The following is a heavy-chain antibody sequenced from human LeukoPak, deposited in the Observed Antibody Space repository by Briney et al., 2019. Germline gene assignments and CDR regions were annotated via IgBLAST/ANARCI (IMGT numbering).Heavy chain of an antibody. CDR3: VYSSGWYDIDAFDI. CDR1: GGSISSGGFY. J-gene: IGHJ3*02. V-gene: IGHV4-39*01. CDR2: INYSGRT. Sequence: SETLSLTCTVSGGSISSGGFYWGWIRQSPGKGLEWIGSINYSGRTFYNPSLKSRVTISVDTSKNQFSLRLTSVTAADTSVYYCVYSSGWYDIDAFDIWGQGTMNTVSS. D-gene: IGHD6-19*01.